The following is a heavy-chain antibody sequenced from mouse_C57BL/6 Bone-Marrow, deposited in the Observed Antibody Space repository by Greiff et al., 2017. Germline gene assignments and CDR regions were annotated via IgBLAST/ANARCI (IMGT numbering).Heavy chain of an antibody. CDR1: GFTFSSYA. CDR2: ISDGGSYT. V-gene: IGHV5-4*01. D-gene: IGHD2-4*01. J-gene: IGHJ3*01. Sequence: DVKLVESGGGLVKPGGSLKLSCAASGFTFSSYAMSWVRQTPEKRLEWVAPISDGGSYTYYPDNVKGRFTISRDNAKNNLYLQMSHLKSEDTAMYYCARDPYDYEGFAYWGQGTLVTVSA. CDR3: ARDPYDYEGFAY.